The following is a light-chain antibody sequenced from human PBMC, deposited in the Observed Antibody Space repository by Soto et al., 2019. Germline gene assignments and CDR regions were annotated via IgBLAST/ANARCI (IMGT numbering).Light chain of an antibody. CDR1: QGISNY. Sequence: DIQMTKYPSSLSASVGDRVTITCRASQGISNYLAWYQQKPGKPPNLLIYAASTLQSGVPSRFSGSGSGTDLTLTISSLQPGDVATYYCQNHDSAPITFGQGTRLET. V-gene: IGKV1-27*01. J-gene: IGKJ5*01. CDR3: QNHDSAPIT. CDR2: AAS.